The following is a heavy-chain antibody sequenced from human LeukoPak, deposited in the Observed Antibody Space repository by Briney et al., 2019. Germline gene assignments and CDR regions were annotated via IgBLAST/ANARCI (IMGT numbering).Heavy chain of an antibody. Sequence: PSETLSLTCTVSGGSISSGGYYWSWIRQPPGKGLEWIGYIYYSGSTYYNPSLKSRVTISVDTSKNQFSLKLSSVTAADTAVYYCARFVDRVRWFDPWGQGTLVTVSS. CDR3: ARFVDRVRWFDP. CDR1: GGSISSGGYY. CDR2: IYYSGST. J-gene: IGHJ5*02. D-gene: IGHD5-12*01. V-gene: IGHV4-30-4*08.